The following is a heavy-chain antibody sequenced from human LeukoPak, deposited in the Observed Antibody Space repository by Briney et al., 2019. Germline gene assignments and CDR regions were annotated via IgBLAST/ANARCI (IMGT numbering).Heavy chain of an antibody. CDR2: IIPIFGTA. CDR1: GGTFSSYA. Sequence: SVKVSCKASGGTFSSYAISWVRQAPGQGLEWMGGIIPIFGTANYAQKFQGRVTITADESTSTAYMELSSLRSEDAAVYYCARDRWGRGDWFDPWGQGTLVTVSS. V-gene: IGHV1-69*13. CDR3: ARDRWGRGDWFDP. J-gene: IGHJ5*02. D-gene: IGHD3-10*01.